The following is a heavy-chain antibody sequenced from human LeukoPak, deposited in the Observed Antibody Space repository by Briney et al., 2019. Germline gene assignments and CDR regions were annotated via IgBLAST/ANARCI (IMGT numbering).Heavy chain of an antibody. CDR2: ISYDGSNK. J-gene: IGHJ6*02. V-gene: IGHV3-30*18. CDR1: GFTFSSYG. CDR3: AKGLYTARTSEYYYGMDV. D-gene: IGHD1-14*01. Sequence: GGSLRLSCAASGFTFSSYGMHWVRQAPGKGLEWVAVISYDGSNKYYADSVKGRFTISRDNSKNTLYLQINSLRAEDTAVYYCAKGLYTARTSEYYYGMDVWGQGTTVTVSS.